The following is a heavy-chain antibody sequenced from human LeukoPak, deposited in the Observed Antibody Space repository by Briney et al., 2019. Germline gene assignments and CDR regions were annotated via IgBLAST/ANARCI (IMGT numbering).Heavy chain of an antibody. D-gene: IGHD1-26*01. CDR2: IYYSGST. J-gene: IGHJ4*02. CDR1: GGSISSSTFY. CDR3: ARGLRELPHFAFYYFDY. V-gene: IGHV4-39*07. Sequence: SSETLSLTCTVSGGSISSSTFYWGWIRQPPGKGLEWIGNIYYSGSTYYNPSLKSRVTISVDTSKNQFSLKLSSVTAADTAVYYCARGLRELPHFAFYYFDYWGQGTLVTVSS.